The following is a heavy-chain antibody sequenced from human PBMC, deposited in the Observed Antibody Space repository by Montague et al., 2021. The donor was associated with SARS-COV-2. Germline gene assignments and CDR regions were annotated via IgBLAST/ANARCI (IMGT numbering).Heavy chain of an antibody. CDR2: INHSGST. J-gene: IGHJ6*02. V-gene: IGHV4-34*01. CDR3: ARGRRILLWFGELLSGGDYYGMDF. CDR1: GGSFSGYY. Sequence: SETLSLTCAVYGGSFSGYYWSWIRQPPGKGLEWIGEINHSGSTNYNPSLKSRVTISVDTSKNQFSLKLSSVTAADTAVYYCARGRRILLWFGELLSGGDYYGMDFWGQGTTVTVSS. D-gene: IGHD3-10*01.